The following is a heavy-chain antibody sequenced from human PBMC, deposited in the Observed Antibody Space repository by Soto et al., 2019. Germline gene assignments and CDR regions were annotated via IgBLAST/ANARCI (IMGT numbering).Heavy chain of an antibody. J-gene: IGHJ5*02. D-gene: IGHD2-2*01. Sequence: SQTLSLTCAISGDSVSSNSAAWNWIRQSPSRGLEWLGRTYYRSKWYNDYAVPVKSRITINPDTSKNQFSLQLNSVTPEDTAVYYCARARQYCSSTSCYWFDPWGQGTLVTVSS. CDR1: GDSVSSNSAA. CDR2: TYYRSKWYN. V-gene: IGHV6-1*01. CDR3: ARARQYCSSTSCYWFDP.